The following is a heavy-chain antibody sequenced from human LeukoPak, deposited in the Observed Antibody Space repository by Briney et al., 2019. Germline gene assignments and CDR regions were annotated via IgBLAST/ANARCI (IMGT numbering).Heavy chain of an antibody. Sequence: GGSLRLSCAASGFTFSSYAMSWVRQAPGKGLEWVSVIYSGGSTYYADSVKGRFTISRDNSKNTLYLQMNSLRAEDTAVYYCARGVPQGFDIWGQGTMVTVSS. D-gene: IGHD4/OR15-4a*01. V-gene: IGHV3-66*02. J-gene: IGHJ3*02. CDR1: GFTFSSYA. CDR2: IYSGGST. CDR3: ARGVPQGFDI.